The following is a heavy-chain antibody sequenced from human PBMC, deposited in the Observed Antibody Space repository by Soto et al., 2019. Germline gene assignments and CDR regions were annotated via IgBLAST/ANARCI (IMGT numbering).Heavy chain of an antibody. CDR1: GGSISSGVYY. Sequence: SETLSLTCTVSGGSISSGVYYWSWIRQHPGKGLEWIGYIYYSGSTYYNPSLKSRVTISVDTSKNQFSLKLSSVTAADTAVYYCAREQHSSGTVIYWYFELWVRGNLV. D-gene: IGHD6-19*01. CDR3: AREQHSSGTVIYWYFEL. CDR2: IYYSGST. V-gene: IGHV4-31*03. J-gene: IGHJ2*01.